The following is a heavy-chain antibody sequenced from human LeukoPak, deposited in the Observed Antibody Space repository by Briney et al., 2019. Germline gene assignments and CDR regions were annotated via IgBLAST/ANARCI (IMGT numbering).Heavy chain of an antibody. CDR1: GFTFSSYA. J-gene: IGHJ4*02. Sequence: GGSLRLSCAASGFTFSSYAMHWVRQAPGKGLEWVAVISYDGSNKYYADSEKGRFTISRDNSKNTLYLQMNSLRAEDAAVYYCARERHLGYCSGGSCSEFDYWGQGTLVTVSS. CDR2: ISYDGSNK. D-gene: IGHD2-15*01. CDR3: ARERHLGYCSGGSCSEFDY. V-gene: IGHV3-30-3*01.